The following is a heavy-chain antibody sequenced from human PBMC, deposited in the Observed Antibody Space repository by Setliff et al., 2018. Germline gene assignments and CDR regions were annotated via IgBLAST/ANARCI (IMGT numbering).Heavy chain of an antibody. CDR3: ARAPRGKNAFDI. CDR1: GGSISSYY. J-gene: IGHJ3*02. D-gene: IGHD3-10*01. Sequence: SETLSLTCSVSGGSISSYYWSWIRQPPGKGLEWIGYIYYSGSTNYNPSLKSRVTISVDTSKNQFSLKLSSVTAADTAVYYCARAPRGKNAFDIWGQGTMVTVSS. V-gene: IGHV4-59*01. CDR2: IYYSGST.